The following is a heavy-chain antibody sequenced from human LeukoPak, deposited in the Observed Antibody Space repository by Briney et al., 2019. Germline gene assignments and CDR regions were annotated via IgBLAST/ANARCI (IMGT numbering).Heavy chain of an antibody. CDR3: AKDLAVAGGWFDP. J-gene: IGHJ5*02. Sequence: PGGSLRLSCEASGFTFNTYSMNWARQAPGKGLEWVSPIDSSGDYMFYADSVKGRFIISRDNAKDSLYLQMNSLRVEDTAVYYCAKDLAVAGGWFDPWGQGTLVTVSS. D-gene: IGHD6-19*01. CDR2: IDSSGDYM. V-gene: IGHV3-21*06. CDR1: GFTFNTYS.